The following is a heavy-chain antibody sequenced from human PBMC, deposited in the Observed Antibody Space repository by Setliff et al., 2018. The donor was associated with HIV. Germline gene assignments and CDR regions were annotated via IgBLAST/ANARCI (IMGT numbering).Heavy chain of an antibody. J-gene: IGHJ4*02. CDR3: VRGLDYGGNAVY. CDR1: GFSFGSYT. CDR2: ISHSGTTI. D-gene: IGHD4-17*01. V-gene: IGHV3-48*01. Sequence: LRLSCAASGFSFGSYTMNWVRQAPGKGLEWISLISHSGTTIFYADSVKGRFIVSRDNAENSLYLQINSLRVEDTALYYCVRGLDYGGNAVYWGQGQWSPSPQ.